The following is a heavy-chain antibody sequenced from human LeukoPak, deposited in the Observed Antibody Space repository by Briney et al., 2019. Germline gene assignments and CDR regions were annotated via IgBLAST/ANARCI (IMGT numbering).Heavy chain of an antibody. D-gene: IGHD6-13*01. CDR2: IIPILGIA. CDR3: ASHPPYSSSWFFDY. CDR1: GGTFSSYA. V-gene: IGHV1-69*04. J-gene: IGHJ4*02. Sequence: SVKVSCKASGGTFSSYAISWVRQAPGQGLEWMGRIIPILGIANYAQKFQGRVTITADKSTSTAYMELSSLRSEDTAVYYCASHPPYSSSWFFDYWGQGTLVTVSS.